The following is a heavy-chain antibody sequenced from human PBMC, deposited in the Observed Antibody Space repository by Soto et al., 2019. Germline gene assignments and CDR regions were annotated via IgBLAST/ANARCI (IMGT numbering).Heavy chain of an antibody. V-gene: IGHV3-74*01. D-gene: IGHD2-15*01. CDR1: GFTFSSYW. J-gene: IGHJ4*02. CDR3: VRTSLVVAAATREDY. Sequence: EGQLVESGGGLVQPGGSLRLSCAASGFTFSSYWMHWVRQAPGKGLVWVSRINSDGSSTSYADSVKGRFTISRDNAKNTLYLHMNSLSGEDTAVYYCVRTSLVVAAATREDYWGQGTLVTVSS. CDR2: INSDGSST.